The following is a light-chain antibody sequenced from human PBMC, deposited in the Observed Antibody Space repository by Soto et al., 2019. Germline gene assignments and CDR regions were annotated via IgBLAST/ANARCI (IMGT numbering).Light chain of an antibody. V-gene: IGKV1-5*01. J-gene: IGKJ4*01. CDR1: QTISSW. CDR2: AAS. Sequence: DIQMPQLPSRLRAPVGDRVTITCRASQTISSWLAWYQQKPGKAPKLLIYAASTLQSGVPSRFSGSASGTEFTLTISSLQPEDFATYYCQQVSGYSLNFGGGTKVDIK. CDR3: QQVSGYSLN.